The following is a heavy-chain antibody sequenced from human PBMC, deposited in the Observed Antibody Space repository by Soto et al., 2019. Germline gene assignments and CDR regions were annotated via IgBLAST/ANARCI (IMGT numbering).Heavy chain of an antibody. D-gene: IGHD2-2*01. J-gene: IGHJ6*02. V-gene: IGHV3-30*18. CDR3: AKDSQDIVVVPAAKGHYYYYGMDV. CDR2: ISYDGSNK. Sequence: GGSLRLSCAASGFTFSSYGMHWVRQAPGKGLEWVAVISYDGSNKYYADSVKGRFTISRGNSKNTLYLQMNSLRAEDTAVYYCAKDSQDIVVVPAAKGHYYYYGMDVWRQGTTVTVSS. CDR1: GFTFSSYG.